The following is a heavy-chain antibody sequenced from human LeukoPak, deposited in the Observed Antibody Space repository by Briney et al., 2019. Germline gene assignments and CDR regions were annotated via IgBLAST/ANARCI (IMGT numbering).Heavy chain of an antibody. CDR2: IYYSGST. CDR3: ARTGRGAVAGRFDY. Sequence: SETLSLTCTVSGGSISSYYWSWIRQPPGKGLEWIGYIYYSGSTNYNPSLKSRVTISVDTSKNQFSLKLSSVTAADTAVYYCARTGRGAVAGRFDYWGQGTLVTVSS. D-gene: IGHD6-19*01. CDR1: GGSISSYY. J-gene: IGHJ4*02. V-gene: IGHV4-59*01.